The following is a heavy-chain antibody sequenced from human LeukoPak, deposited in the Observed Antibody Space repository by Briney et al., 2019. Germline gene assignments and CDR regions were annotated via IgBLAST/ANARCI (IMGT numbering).Heavy chain of an antibody. V-gene: IGHV3-23*01. D-gene: IGHD5-12*01. J-gene: IGHJ4*02. CDR3: AKEYSGYDFDY. Sequence: GGSLRLSCAASGFTLRSYDMSWVRQAPGKGLEWVAATSGSGGNSYYADSVRGRFTISRDNSQNTLYLQMDSLRAEDTALYYCAKEYSGYDFDYWGQGTLVTVSS. CDR1: GFTLRSYD. CDR2: TSGSGGNS.